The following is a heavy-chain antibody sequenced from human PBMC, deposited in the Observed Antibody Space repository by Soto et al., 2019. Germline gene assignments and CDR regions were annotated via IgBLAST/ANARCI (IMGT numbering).Heavy chain of an antibody. D-gene: IGHD2-21*02. V-gene: IGHV4-30-4*01. J-gene: IGHJ3*02. Sequence: QVQLQESGPGLVKPSQTLSLTCTVSGGSISSGDYYWSWIRQPPGKGLEWIGYIYYSGSTYYNPSRKSRVTISVDTSKNQFSLKLSSVTAADTAVYYCARDLDCGGDLWCSDIWGQGTMVTVSS. CDR3: ARDLDCGGDLWCSDI. CDR2: IYYSGST. CDR1: GGSISSGDYY.